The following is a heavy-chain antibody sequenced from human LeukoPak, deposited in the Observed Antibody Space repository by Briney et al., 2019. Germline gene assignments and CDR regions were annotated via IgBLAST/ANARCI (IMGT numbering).Heavy chain of an antibody. CDR3: ARNENYNSGWYIDY. J-gene: IGHJ4*02. Sequence: SETLSLTCAVYGGSFSGYYWSWIRQPPGKGLEWIGEINHSGSTNYNPSLKTRVTISVDTSKNQFSLKLRSVTAADTAVYYCARNENYNSGWYIDYWGQGTLVTVSS. CDR2: INHSGST. D-gene: IGHD5-12*01. V-gene: IGHV4-34*01. CDR1: GGSFSGYY.